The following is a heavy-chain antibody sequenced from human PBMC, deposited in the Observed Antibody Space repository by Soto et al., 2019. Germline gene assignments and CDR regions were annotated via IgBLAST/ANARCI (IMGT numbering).Heavy chain of an antibody. CDR2: ISYDGSNK. D-gene: IGHD6-19*01. J-gene: IGHJ4*02. CDR3: AKDPYSSGWYIFDY. V-gene: IGHV3-30*18. CDR1: GFTFSSYG. Sequence: GGSLRLSCAASGFTFSSYGMHWVRQAPGKGLEWVAVISYDGSNKYYADSVKGRFTISRDNSKNTLYLQMNSLRAEDTAVYYCAKDPYSSGWYIFDYWGQGTLVTVSS.